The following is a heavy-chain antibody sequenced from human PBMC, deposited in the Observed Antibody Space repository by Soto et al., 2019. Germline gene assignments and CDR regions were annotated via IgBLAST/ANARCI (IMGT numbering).Heavy chain of an antibody. CDR1: GGTFNTYA. V-gene: IGHV1-69*19. CDR3: AREVQVHTPAFVY. CDR2: ISPMFGAA. Sequence: QVQLVQSGAEMKKPGSSVKVSCQSSGGTFNTYAMNWVRQAPGQGPEWMGDISPMFGAANYAPKFQGRVTITADDSTGTSYMQLSSLTSEDTALYFCAREVQVHTPAFVYWGQGTLVNVSS. D-gene: IGHD3-10*01. J-gene: IGHJ4*02.